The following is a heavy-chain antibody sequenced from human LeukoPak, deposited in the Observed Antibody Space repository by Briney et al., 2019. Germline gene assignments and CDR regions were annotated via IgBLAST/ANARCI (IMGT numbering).Heavy chain of an antibody. CDR3: ARDQVLRDYELPFYYYYYGMDV. J-gene: IGHJ6*02. D-gene: IGHD4/OR15-4a*01. V-gene: IGHV4-30-2*01. CDR2: IYHSGST. CDR1: GGSISSGGYS. Sequence: SQTLSLTCAVSGGSISSGGYSWSWIRQPPGKGLEWIGYIYHSGSTYYNPSLKSRVTISVDRSKNQFSLKLSSVTAADTAVYYCARDQVLRDYELPFYYYYYGMDVWGQGTTVTVSS.